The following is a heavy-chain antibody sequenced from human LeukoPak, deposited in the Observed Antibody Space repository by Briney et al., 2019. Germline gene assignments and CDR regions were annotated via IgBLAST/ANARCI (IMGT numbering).Heavy chain of an antibody. CDR1: GGSISSYY. CDR2: IYYSGST. Sequence: ASETLSLTCTVSGGSISSYYWSWIRQPPGKGLEWIGYIYYSGSTNYNPSLKSRVTISVDTSKNQFSLKLSSVTAADTAVYYCAREGVVQANWFDPWGQGTLVTVSS. J-gene: IGHJ5*02. CDR3: AREGVVQANWFDP. D-gene: IGHD2-2*01. V-gene: IGHV4-59*01.